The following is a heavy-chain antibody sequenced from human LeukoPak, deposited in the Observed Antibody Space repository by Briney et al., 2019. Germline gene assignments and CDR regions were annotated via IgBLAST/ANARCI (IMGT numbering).Heavy chain of an antibody. J-gene: IGHJ4*02. CDR1: GFNLNTYT. Sequence: GGSLRLSCAASGFNLNTYTMNWVRQAPGKGLEWVSSMSSSRSYIYYADSVRGRFSISRDNGKNSLYLQMNSLRVEDTAVYYCAKAGMTRFDYWGQGIMVTVSS. V-gene: IGHV3-21*04. D-gene: IGHD1-20*01. CDR3: AKAGMTRFDY. CDR2: MSSSRSYI.